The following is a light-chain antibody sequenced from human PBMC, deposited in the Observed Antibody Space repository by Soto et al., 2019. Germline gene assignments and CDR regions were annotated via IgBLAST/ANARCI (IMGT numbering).Light chain of an antibody. CDR3: QVWDSSSDHPVYV. CDR2: DDS. CDR1: KIGSKS. J-gene: IGLJ1*01. V-gene: IGLV3-21*02. Sequence: SYELTQPPSVSVAPGQTARITCGGNKIGSKSVHWYQQKPGQAPVLVVYDDSDRPSGSPERFSGSNSGNTATLTSSRVEAGDEADYYCQVWDSSSDHPVYVFGTGTKLTVL.